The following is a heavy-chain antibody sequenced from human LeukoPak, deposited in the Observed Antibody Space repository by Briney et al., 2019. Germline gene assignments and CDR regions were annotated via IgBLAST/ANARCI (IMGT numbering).Heavy chain of an antibody. V-gene: IGHV1-2*02. CDR1: GYTFTGYY. J-gene: IGHJ4*02. CDR3: ARDRSPGATVTTRLDY. D-gene: IGHD4-11*01. Sequence: ASVKVSCKASGYTFTGYYMHWVRQAPGQGLEWMGWINPNSGGTNYAQKFQGRVTMTRDTSISTAYMELSRLRSDDTAVYYCARDRSPGATVTTRLDYWGQGTLVTVSS. CDR2: INPNSGGT.